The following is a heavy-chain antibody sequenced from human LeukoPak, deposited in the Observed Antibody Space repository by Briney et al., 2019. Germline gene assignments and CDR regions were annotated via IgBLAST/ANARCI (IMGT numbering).Heavy chain of an antibody. J-gene: IGHJ4*02. CDR1: GFTFSSYG. CDR2: ISYDGSNK. CDR3: ARHPLDY. V-gene: IGHV3-30*03. Sequence: PGRSLRLSCAASGFTFSSYGMHWVRQAPGKGLEWVAVISYDGSNKYYADSVKGRFTISRDNSKNTLYLQMNSLRAEDTAVYYCARHPLDYWGQGTLVTVSS.